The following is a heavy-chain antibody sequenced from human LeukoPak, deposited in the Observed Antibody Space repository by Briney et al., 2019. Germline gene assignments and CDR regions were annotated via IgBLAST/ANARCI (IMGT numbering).Heavy chain of an antibody. V-gene: IGHV3-11*04. CDR1: GFTFSDYY. CDR3: AKSAYDILTGYLDY. J-gene: IGHJ4*02. D-gene: IGHD3-9*01. Sequence: PGGSLRLSCAASGFTFSDYYMNWIRQTPGKGLEWLSYIGPSGSSIYYADSVKGRFTISRDNSKNTLYLQMNSLRAEDTAVYYCAKSAYDILTGYLDYWGQGTLVTVSS. CDR2: IGPSGSSI.